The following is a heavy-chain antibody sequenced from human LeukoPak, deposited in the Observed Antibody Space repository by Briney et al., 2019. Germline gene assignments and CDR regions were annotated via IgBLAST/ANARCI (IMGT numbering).Heavy chain of an antibody. J-gene: IGHJ4*02. CDR2: ISGSGDST. D-gene: IGHD6-19*01. Sequence: GGSLRLSCAASGFTFSNYVMSWVRQAPGKGLEWVSGISGSGDSTHYADSVKGRFTISRDNSKNTLYLQMSSLRVEDTAAYYCAKVRAPSGWFNSDYWGQGTLVTVSS. CDR3: AKVRAPSGWFNSDY. CDR1: GFTFSNYV. V-gene: IGHV3-23*01.